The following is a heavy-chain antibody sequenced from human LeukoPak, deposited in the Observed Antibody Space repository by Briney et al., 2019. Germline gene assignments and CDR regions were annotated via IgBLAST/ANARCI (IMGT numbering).Heavy chain of an antibody. Sequence: SETLSLTCTVSGGSISSYYWSWIRQPPGKGLEWIGYIYYSGSTNYNPSLKSRVTISVDTSKNQFSLKLSSVTAADTAVYYCARLVVPAASDGGWFDPWGQGTLVTVSS. CDR2: IYYSGST. CDR1: GGSISSYY. CDR3: ARLVVPAASDGGWFDP. V-gene: IGHV4-59*01. J-gene: IGHJ5*02. D-gene: IGHD2-2*01.